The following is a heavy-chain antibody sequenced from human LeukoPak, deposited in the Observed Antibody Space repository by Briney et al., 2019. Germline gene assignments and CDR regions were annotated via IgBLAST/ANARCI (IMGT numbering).Heavy chain of an antibody. CDR2: IRSDGSKK. V-gene: IGHV3-30*02. CDR1: GFTFSNYG. Sequence: PGGSLRPSCAASGFTFSNYGMHWVRQAPGKGLEWVAFIRSDGSKKYYADSVKGRFTISRDNSKNTLYLQMNSLGAEDTAVYYCARHGYYYYYMDVWGKGTTVTVSS. J-gene: IGHJ6*03. CDR3: ARHGYYYYYMDV.